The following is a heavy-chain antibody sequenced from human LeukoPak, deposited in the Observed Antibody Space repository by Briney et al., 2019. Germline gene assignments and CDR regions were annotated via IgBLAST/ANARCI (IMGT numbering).Heavy chain of an antibody. CDR2: IYPDDSDT. CDR3: ARPNITSYYDSRGYDAFDV. CDR1: GYKFNAYW. V-gene: IGHV5-51*01. D-gene: IGHD3-22*01. Sequence: AESLKISCKGSGYKFNAYWIAWVRKMPGKGLEWMGIIYPDDSDTRYSPSFQGQVTISADKSVSIAYLQWSSLKASDTAMYYCARPNITSYYDSRGYDAFDVWGQGTMVIVSS. J-gene: IGHJ3*01.